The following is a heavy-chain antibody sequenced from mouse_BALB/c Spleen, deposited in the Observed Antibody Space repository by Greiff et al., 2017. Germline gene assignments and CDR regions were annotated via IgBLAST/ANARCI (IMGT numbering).Heavy chain of an antibody. J-gene: IGHJ2*01. Sequence: EVQLQQSGPGLVKPSQSLSLTCSVTGYSITSGYYWNWIRQFPGNQLEWMGYISYDGSNNYNPSLKNRISITRDTSKNQFFLKLNSVTTEDTATYYCARGWGSHFDYWGQGTTLTVSS. CDR2: ISYDGSN. CDR1: GYSITSGYY. V-gene: IGHV3-6*02. CDR3: ARGWGSHFDY.